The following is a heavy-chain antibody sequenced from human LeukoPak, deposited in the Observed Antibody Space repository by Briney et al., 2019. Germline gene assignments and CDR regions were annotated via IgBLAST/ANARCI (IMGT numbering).Heavy chain of an antibody. V-gene: IGHV1-3*01. J-gene: IGHJ5*02. CDR3: ARGVSASSGWYVIDH. D-gene: IGHD6-19*01. CDR1: GYTSTYYA. CDR2: INAGNGNT. Sequence: ASVKVSCKASGYTSTYYAIQWVRQAPGQRLEWMGWINAGNGNTKYSRKFQGRVTITRYTSASTAYMELRSLRSEDTAVYYCARGVSASSGWYVIDHWGQGTLVTVSS.